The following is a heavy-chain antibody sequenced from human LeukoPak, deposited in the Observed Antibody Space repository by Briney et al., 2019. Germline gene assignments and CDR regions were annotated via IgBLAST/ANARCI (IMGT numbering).Heavy chain of an antibody. D-gene: IGHD5-18*01. CDR3: ARLSTLWGAFDI. J-gene: IGHJ3*02. CDR2: IIPILVIA. CDR1: GGTFSSYA. Sequence: GASVKVSCKASGGTFSSYAISWVRQAPGQGLEWMGRIIPILVIANYAQQFQGRVTITADKSTTTAYMELSSLRSEDTAVYYCARLSTLWGAFDIWGQGTMVTVSS. V-gene: IGHV1-69*04.